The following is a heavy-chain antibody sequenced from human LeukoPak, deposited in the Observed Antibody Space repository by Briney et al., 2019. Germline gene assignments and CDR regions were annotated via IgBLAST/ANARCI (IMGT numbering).Heavy chain of an antibody. CDR2: IKQDGSDK. Sequence: GGSLRLSCAASGFTFSSSWMSWVRQAPGKGLQWVANIKQDGSDKYYVDSVKGRFTISRDNAKNSLYLQMNSLRAEDTAVYYCARNPHPHCSGVHCPCDSWGQGTLVTVSS. CDR3: ARNPHPHCSGVHCPCDS. D-gene: IGHD2-15*01. CDR1: GFTFSSSW. V-gene: IGHV3-7*02. J-gene: IGHJ4*02.